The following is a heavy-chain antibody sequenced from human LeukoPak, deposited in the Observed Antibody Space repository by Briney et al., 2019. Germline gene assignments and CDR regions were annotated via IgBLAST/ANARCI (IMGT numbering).Heavy chain of an antibody. V-gene: IGHV3-21*05. CDR3: TRVGSSGSVDY. Sequence: GGSLRLSCAASGFTFSSYAMHWVRQAPGKGLEWVSYISSRTSDTNYVDSVKGRFTISRDDAKNSLYLQMNSLRAEDTAVYYCTRVGSSGSVDYWGQGTLVTVSS. CDR2: ISSRTSDT. J-gene: IGHJ4*02. D-gene: IGHD1-1*01. CDR1: GFTFSSYA.